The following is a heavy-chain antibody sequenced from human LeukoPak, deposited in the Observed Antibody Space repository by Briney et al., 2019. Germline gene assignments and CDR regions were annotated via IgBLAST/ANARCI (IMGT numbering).Heavy chain of an antibody. Sequence: PSETLSLTRAVSGYSISSGYYWGWIRQPPGKGLEWIGSIYHSGSTYYNPSLKSRVTISVDTSKNQLSLKLSSVTAADTAVYYCARGRDYYGSGSYSIPYYFDYWGQGTLVTVSS. J-gene: IGHJ4*02. D-gene: IGHD3-10*01. CDR2: IYHSGST. V-gene: IGHV4-38-2*01. CDR1: GYSISSGYY. CDR3: ARGRDYYGSGSYSIPYYFDY.